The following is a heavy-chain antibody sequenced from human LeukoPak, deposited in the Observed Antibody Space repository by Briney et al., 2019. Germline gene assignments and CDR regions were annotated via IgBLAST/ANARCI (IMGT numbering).Heavy chain of an antibody. CDR3: ARDNLALNTLDV. CDR1: GGSMTTYY. J-gene: IGHJ6*02. D-gene: IGHD2-15*01. V-gene: IGHV4-59*01. CDR2: ISYSGST. Sequence: SETLSLTCTVSGGSMTTYYRTWIRQPPGKGLEWIGYISYSGSTNYNPSLQSRLTISVDTSKNQFSLKLSSVTAADTAVYYCARDNLALNTLDVWGQGTTVTVSS.